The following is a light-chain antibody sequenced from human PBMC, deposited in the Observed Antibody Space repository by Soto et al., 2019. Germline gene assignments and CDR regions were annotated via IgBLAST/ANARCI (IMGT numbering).Light chain of an antibody. CDR3: QQSYSTPYT. Sequence: DIHMTQSPSSLSASVGDRVTITCRASQSISNYLNWYQQKPGKAPNLLIYIASNLHSGVPSRFSGSGSGTDFTLTISSLQPEEFATYYCQQSYSTPYTFGQGTKVDIK. V-gene: IGKV1-39*01. CDR1: QSISNY. CDR2: IAS. J-gene: IGKJ2*01.